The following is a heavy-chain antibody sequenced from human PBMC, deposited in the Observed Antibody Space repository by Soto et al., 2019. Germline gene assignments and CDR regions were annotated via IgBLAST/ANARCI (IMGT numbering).Heavy chain of an antibody. D-gene: IGHD6-13*01. CDR2: ITPISGTA. V-gene: IGHV1-69*06. CDR1: GGTFSSYA. Sequence: QVRLVRSGAEVKKPGSSVKVSCKASGGTFSSYAISWVRQAPGQGLEWIGGITPISGTANYAQRFQDRVTITADKSTSTAYMELSSLRSEDTAVYYCARDPPYSSSWYGGWFDPWGQGTLVTVSS. CDR3: ARDPPYSSSWYGGWFDP. J-gene: IGHJ5*02.